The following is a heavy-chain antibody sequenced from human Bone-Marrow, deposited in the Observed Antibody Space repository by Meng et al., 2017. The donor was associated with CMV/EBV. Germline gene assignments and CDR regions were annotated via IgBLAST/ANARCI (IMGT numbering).Heavy chain of an antibody. D-gene: IGHD4-17*01. CDR3: TKGDHRGGDYVDAFEI. J-gene: IGHJ3*02. Sequence: GESLKISCAASGFTFDDYTMHWVRQALGKGLKWVSLISWDGASTYYADSVKGRFTISRDNSKNPLYLQMNSLRTEDTALYYCTKGDHRGGDYVDAFEIWGQGTMVTVSS. CDR2: ISWDGAST. CDR1: GFTFDDYT. V-gene: IGHV3-43*01.